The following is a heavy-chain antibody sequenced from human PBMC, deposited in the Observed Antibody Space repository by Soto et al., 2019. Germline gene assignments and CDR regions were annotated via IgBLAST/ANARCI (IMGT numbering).Heavy chain of an antibody. CDR2: MWYDESRT. CDR3: VRDDSFRDSSAP. V-gene: IGHV3-33*01. D-gene: IGHD3-22*01. Sequence: PGGSLRLSCAASGFTFSNYGMHWVRQAPDRGLEWVAAMWYDESRTFYAESLKGRFTISRDDSRKTLYLEMNTLRVDDTGVYYCVRDDSFRDSSAPWG. J-gene: IGHJ5*02. CDR1: GFTFSNYG.